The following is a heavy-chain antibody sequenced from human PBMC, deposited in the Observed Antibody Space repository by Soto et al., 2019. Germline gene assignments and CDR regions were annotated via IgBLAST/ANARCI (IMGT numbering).Heavy chain of an antibody. CDR1: GYTLTELS. J-gene: IGHJ6*02. Sequence: ASVKVSCKVSGYTLTELSMHWVRQAPGKGLEWMGGFDPEDGETIYAQKFQGRVTMTEDTSTDTAYMELSSLRSEDTAVYYCATDQYSGYDHVAGQYYYYGMDVWGQGTTVTVSS. D-gene: IGHD5-12*01. CDR3: ATDQYSGYDHVAGQYYYYGMDV. V-gene: IGHV1-24*01. CDR2: FDPEDGET.